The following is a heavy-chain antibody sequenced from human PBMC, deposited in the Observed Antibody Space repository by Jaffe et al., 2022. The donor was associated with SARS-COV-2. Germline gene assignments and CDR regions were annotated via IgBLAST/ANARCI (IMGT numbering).Heavy chain of an antibody. D-gene: IGHD1-26*01. CDR1: GFTFDDYA. CDR2: ISWNSGSI. J-gene: IGHJ3*02. Sequence: EVQLVESGGGLVQPGRSLRLSCAASGFTFDDYAMHWVRQAPGKGLEWVSGISWNSGSIGYADSVKGRFTISRDNAKNSLYLQMNSLRAEDTALYYCAKALVGVKAFDIWGQGTMVTVSS. CDR3: AKALVGVKAFDI. V-gene: IGHV3-9*01.